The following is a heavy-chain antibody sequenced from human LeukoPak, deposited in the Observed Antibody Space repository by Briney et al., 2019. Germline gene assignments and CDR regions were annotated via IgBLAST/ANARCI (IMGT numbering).Heavy chain of an antibody. CDR3: ARELNYYDNSGYYTYYYGMDV. CDR2: INGGNGNT. CDR1: GYTFTSYA. V-gene: IGHV1-3*01. Sequence: ASVKVSCKASGYTFTSYAMHWVRQAPRQRLEWMGWINGGNGNTKYSQKFQGRVTITRDTSASTAYMELSSLRSEDTAVYYCARELNYYDNSGYYTYYYGMDVWGQGTTVTVSS. D-gene: IGHD3-22*01. J-gene: IGHJ6*02.